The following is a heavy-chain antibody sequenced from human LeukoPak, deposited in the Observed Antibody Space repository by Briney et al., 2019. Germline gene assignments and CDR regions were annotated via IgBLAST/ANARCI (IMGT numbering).Heavy chain of an antibody. CDR3: ARGEDYYGP. CDR1: GGSFSVYY. V-gene: IGHV4-34*01. J-gene: IGHJ5*02. Sequence: SETLSLTCAVYGGSFSVYYWSWIRQPPGRGLEWMGEINHSGSTNYNPPLKSRVTISVDTSKNQFSLKLSSVTAADSAVYYCARGEDYYGPWGQGTLVTVSS. D-gene: IGHD3-10*01. CDR2: INHSGST.